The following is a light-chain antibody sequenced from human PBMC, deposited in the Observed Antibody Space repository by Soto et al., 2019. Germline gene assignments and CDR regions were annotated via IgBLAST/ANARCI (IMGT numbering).Light chain of an antibody. CDR3: CLYVGATTYV. CDR1: SGYVGTYSL. Sequence: QSVLPQPASVSWSPGQSITISCTGASGYVGTYSLVSWYQQHPGKAPKVVIYEGHKRPSGVPDRFSGSTSVNTASLTISGLQTDDEADYYCCLYVGATTYVFGTGTKVTVL. CDR2: EGH. J-gene: IGLJ1*01. V-gene: IGLV2-23*01.